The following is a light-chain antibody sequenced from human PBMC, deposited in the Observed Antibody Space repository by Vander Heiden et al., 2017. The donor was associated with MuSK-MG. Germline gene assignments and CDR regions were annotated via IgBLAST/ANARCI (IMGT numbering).Light chain of an antibody. CDR2: GAS. CDR3: QQYRDWPPWT. J-gene: IGKJ1*01. V-gene: IGKV3D-15*01. CDR1: EGIRTK. Sequence: EVVMTQSPATLSVSPGETVTLSCRASEGIRTKLVWYQQKPGQAPRLLIYGASTRATGIPARFSGSGSGTEFTLTISSLQPEDFGVYYCQQYRDWPPWTFGQGTQVEIK.